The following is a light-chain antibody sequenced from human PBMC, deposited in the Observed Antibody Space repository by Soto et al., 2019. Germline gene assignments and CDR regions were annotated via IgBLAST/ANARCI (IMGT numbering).Light chain of an antibody. J-gene: IGKJ2*01. CDR1: QDLHID. Sequence: TLSVSPGETVTLSCRSSQDLHIDLAWYHQKPGQAPTLLIYGVSARAPGVPARFSGAGSGTEFTLTIRSLQSADFGVYYCQQYATWPRTFGQGTKVDIK. CDR3: QQYATWPRT. CDR2: GVS. V-gene: IGKV3-15*01.